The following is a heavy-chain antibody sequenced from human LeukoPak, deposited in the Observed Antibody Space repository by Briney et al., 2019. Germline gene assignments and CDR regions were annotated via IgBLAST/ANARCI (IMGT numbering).Heavy chain of an antibody. CDR1: GFTFTDEY. CDR2: INPYSGAI. V-gene: IGHV1-2*02. D-gene: IGHD2-2*01. J-gene: IGHJ4*02. CDR3: ARDPKSQLLLDY. Sequence: ASVNVSCKSSGFTFTDEYIHWVRQAHGQGLDWMGWINPYSGAINYAQKFQGRVTLTRDTSISTAYMELSRLTSGDTAVYYCARDPKSQLLLDYWGQGTLVTVSS.